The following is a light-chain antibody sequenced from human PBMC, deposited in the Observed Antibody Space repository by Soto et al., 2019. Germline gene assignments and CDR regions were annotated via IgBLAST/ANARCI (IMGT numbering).Light chain of an antibody. V-gene: IGKV3-20*01. J-gene: IGKJ2*01. CDR2: GAS. CDR1: QSVSSTY. CDR3: EQYDSSPYT. Sequence: EIVLTQSPGTLSLSPGERATLSCRASQSVSSTYFAWYQHKPGQAPRLLIYGASSRETGIPDTFSGSGSGTDFTLTISRLEPEDFAVYYCEQYDSSPYTFGQGTKREIK.